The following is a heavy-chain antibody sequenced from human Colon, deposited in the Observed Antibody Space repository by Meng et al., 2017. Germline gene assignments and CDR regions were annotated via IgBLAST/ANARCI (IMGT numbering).Heavy chain of an antibody. CDR3: ARVIYASGNMAHLDC. CDR1: GDSIRSSNW. CDR2: IYHSGST. Sequence: QGQLPGAGPGLVKPSGTLSLTCAVSGDSIRSSNWWSWVRQPPGRGLEWIGEIYHSGSTNYNPSLKNRLSLTVDKSKNQFSLTLHSVTAADTAVYYCARVIYASGNMAHLDCWGQGTLVTVSS. D-gene: IGHD3-10*01. J-gene: IGHJ4*02. V-gene: IGHV4-4*02.